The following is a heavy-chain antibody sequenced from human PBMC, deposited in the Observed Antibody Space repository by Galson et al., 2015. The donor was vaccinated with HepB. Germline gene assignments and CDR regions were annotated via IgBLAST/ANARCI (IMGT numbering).Heavy chain of an antibody. CDR2: ISAXNGNX. CDR3: ARXXXAAGXXDX. J-gene: IGHJ3*02. Sequence: SVKVSXXXXXYTXXXYGISWXRXAPGXXLXWMGWISAXNGNXNYAQKLQGRVTXXXDTSTSTAYMELRSLRSDDTXXXYXARXXXAAGXXDXXXQGTMVXV. V-gene: IGHV1-18*01. D-gene: IGHD3-10*01. CDR1: XYTXXXYG.